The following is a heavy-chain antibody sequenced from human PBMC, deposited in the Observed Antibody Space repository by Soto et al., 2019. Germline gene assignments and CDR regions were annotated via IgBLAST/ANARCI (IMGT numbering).Heavy chain of an antibody. V-gene: IGHV3-53*01. D-gene: IGHD3-9*01. CDR2: IYSGGST. CDR1: GFTVSSNY. CDR3: ASSRRAPSYYDILTGYHREDYFDY. Sequence: GGSLRLSCAASGFTVSSNYMSWVRQAPGKGLEWVSVIYSGGSTYYADSVKGRFTISRDNSKNTLYLQMNSLRAEDTAVYYCASSRRAPSYYDILTGYHREDYFDYWGQGTLVTSPQ. J-gene: IGHJ4*02.